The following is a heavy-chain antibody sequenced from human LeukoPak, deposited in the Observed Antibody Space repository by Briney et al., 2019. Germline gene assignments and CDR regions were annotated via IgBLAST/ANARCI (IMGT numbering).Heavy chain of an antibody. V-gene: IGHV4-38-2*02. CDR1: GYSISSAYY. J-gene: IGHJ5*02. Sequence: SETLSLTCTVSGYSISSAYYWGFIRQPPGKGLEWIGSIYHSGSTYYNASLKSRVTISVDTSKNQFSLKLSSVTAADTAVYLCSRAVAGSVGWFDPWGQGTLVTVSS. CDR2: IYHSGST. D-gene: IGHD6-19*01. CDR3: SRAVAGSVGWFDP.